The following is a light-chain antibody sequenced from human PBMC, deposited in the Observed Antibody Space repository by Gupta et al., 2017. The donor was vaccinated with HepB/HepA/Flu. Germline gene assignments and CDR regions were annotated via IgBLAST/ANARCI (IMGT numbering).Light chain of an antibody. Sequence: QSVLTQPPSVPGAPGQRVTISCTGSSSNIGAGYGVHWYQQLPRTAPKLLISGNSRRPSGVPDRFSGSKSGTSASLAITGLQAEDEAEYYCQSYDNTLSGSLFGGGTRLIVL. CDR2: GNS. J-gene: IGLJ2*01. V-gene: IGLV1-40*01. CDR1: SSNIGAGYG. CDR3: QSYDNTLSGSL.